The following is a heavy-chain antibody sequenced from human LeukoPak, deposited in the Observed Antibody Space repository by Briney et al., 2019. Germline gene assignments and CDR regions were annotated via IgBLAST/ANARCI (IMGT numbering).Heavy chain of an antibody. V-gene: IGHV3-43D*03. CDR3: AKDYRRITMVRGPMDV. CDR1: GFTFDDYA. J-gene: IGHJ6*03. D-gene: IGHD3-10*01. CDR2: ISWDGGST. Sequence: PGGSLRLSCAASGFTFDDYAMHWVRQAPGKGLEWVSLISWDGGSTYYADSVKGRFTNSRDNSKNSLYLQMNSLRAEDTALYYCAKDYRRITMVRGPMDVWGKGTTVTVSS.